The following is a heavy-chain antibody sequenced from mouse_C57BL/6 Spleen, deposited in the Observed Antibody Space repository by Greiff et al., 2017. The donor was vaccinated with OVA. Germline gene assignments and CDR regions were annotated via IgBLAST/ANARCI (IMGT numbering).Heavy chain of an antibody. CDR3: ARYITVAHFDY. D-gene: IGHD1-1*01. CDR2: IRNKANGYTT. J-gene: IGHJ2*01. Sequence: VQLKESGGGLVQPGGSLSLSCAASGFTFTDYYMSWVRQPPGKALEWLGFIRNKANGYTTEYSASVKGRFTISRDNSQSILYLQMNALRAEDSATYYCARYITVAHFDYWGQGTTLTVSS. CDR1: GFTFTDYY. V-gene: IGHV7-3*01.